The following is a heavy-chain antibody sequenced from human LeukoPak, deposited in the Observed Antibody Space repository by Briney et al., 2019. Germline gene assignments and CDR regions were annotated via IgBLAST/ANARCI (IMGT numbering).Heavy chain of an antibody. J-gene: IGHJ4*02. V-gene: IGHV1-69*13. CDR3: ARENSGRSPRPFDY. D-gene: IGHD1-26*01. Sequence: SVKVSCKASGGTFSSYAISWVRQAPGQGLEWMGGIIPIFGTANYAQKFQGRVTITADESTSTAYMELSSLRSEGTAVYYCARENSGRSPRPFDYWGQGTLVTVSS. CDR2: IIPIFGTA. CDR1: GGTFSSYA.